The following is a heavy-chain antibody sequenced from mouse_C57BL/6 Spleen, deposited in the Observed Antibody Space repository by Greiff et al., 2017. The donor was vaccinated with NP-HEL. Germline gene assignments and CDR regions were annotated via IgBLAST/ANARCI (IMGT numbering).Heavy chain of an antibody. CDR3: ARPRRDSPYAMDY. CDR1: GYAFSSSW. CDR2: IYPGDGDT. V-gene: IGHV1-82*01. Sequence: QVQLQQSGPELVKPGASVKISCKASGYAFSSSWMNWVKQRPGKGLEWIGRIYPGDGDTNYNGKFKGKATLTADKSSSTAYMQLSSLTSEDSAVYFCARPRRDSPYAMDYWGQGTSVTVSS. J-gene: IGHJ4*01.